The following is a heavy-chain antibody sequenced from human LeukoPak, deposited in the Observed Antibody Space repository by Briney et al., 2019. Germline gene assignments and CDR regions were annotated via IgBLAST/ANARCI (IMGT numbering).Heavy chain of an antibody. CDR3: ARERYFDWSGPDN. J-gene: IGHJ4*02. V-gene: IGHV3-48*03. D-gene: IGHD3-9*01. CDR1: GFTFSSYG. Sequence: GGSLRLSCAASGFTFSSYGMNWVRQAPGKGLEWVSYISRSGNTIFYADSVGGRFTISRDNAKNSLYLQMNNLRAEDTAVYYCARERYFDWSGPDNWGQGTLVTVSS. CDR2: ISRSGNTI.